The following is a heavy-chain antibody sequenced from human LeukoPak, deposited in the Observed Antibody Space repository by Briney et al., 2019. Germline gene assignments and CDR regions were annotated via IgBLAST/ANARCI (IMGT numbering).Heavy chain of an antibody. J-gene: IGHJ6*03. V-gene: IGHV4-39*01. CDR2: IYYSGST. D-gene: IGHD3-3*01. CDR3: ARVSDGFPLVWSGYYYYMDV. Sequence: SETLSLTCTVSGGSIIRASSYWGWIRQPPGKGLEWIGSIYYSGSTYYNPSLKSRVTISIDTSKNLFSLKLNSVTAADTAVYYCARVSDGFPLVWSGYYYYMDVWGKGTTVTVSS. CDR1: GGSIIRASSY.